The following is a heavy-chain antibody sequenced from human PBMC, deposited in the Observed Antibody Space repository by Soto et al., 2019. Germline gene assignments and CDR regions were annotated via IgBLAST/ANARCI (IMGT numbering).Heavy chain of an antibody. V-gene: IGHV1-18*04. CDR1: GYTFTSYG. CDR2: ISAYNGNT. Sequence: GASVKVSCKASGYTFTSYGISWVRQAPGQGLEWMGWISAYNGNTNYAQKVQGRVTMTTDTSTTTAYMELRSLRSDDTAVYYCARDTPRHCSSNSCPAHHYYGMDVWGQGTTVTVSS. J-gene: IGHJ6*02. D-gene: IGHD2-2*01. CDR3: ARDTPRHCSSNSCPAHHYYGMDV.